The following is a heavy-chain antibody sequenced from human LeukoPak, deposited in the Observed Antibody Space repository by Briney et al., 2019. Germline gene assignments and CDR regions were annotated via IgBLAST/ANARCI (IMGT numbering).Heavy chain of an antibody. Sequence: SVKVSCKSSEGTFSSYAISWVRQAPGQGLEWMGGIIPIFGTANYAQKFQGRVTITTDESTSTAYMELGSLRSEDRAVGHCARGGSVNYLLKWYFDLWRGGTLVSV. CDR2: IIPIFGTA. CDR1: EGTFSSYA. CDR3: ARGGSVNYLLKWYFDL. D-gene: IGHD2/OR15-2a*01. J-gene: IGHJ2*01. V-gene: IGHV1-69*05.